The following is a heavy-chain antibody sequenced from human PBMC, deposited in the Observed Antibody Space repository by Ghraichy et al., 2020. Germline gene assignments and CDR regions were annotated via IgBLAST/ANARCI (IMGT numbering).Heavy chain of an antibody. V-gene: IGHV1-8*01. J-gene: IGHJ4*02. CDR2: MNPESGQT. Sequence: ASVKVSCKASRDPFSTFVIAWLLQATVQVPEWMGWMNPESGQTGYTQRFQGRVTMTRDTSISTAYMELSSLRYEDSAVYFCARAIRHQLLSDSWGQGTLV. CDR3: ARAIRHQLLSDS. CDR1: RDPFSTFV. D-gene: IGHD2-2*01.